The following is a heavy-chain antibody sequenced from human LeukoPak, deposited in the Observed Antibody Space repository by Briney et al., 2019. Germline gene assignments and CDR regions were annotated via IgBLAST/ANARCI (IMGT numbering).Heavy chain of an antibody. J-gene: IGHJ4*02. CDR2: FDPEDGET. D-gene: IGHD2-15*01. CDR3: ATGPTIGYCSGGSCYVY. Sequence: ASVKVSCKVSGYTLTELSMHWVRQAPGKGLEWMGGFDPEDGETIYAQKFQGRVTITEDTSTDTAYMELSSLRSEDTAVYYCATGPTIGYCSGGSCYVYWGQGTLVTVSS. V-gene: IGHV1-24*01. CDR1: GYTLTELS.